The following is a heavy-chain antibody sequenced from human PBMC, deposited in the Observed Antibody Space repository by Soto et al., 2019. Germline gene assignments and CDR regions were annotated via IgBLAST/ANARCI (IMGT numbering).Heavy chain of an antibody. Sequence: EVQLVESGGGLVQPGRSLRLSCAASGFTFDDYAIHWVRQAPGKGLQWDSGNSWNTGSIVYADSVKGRLTISRDNTMSSLYLQMISLSADDTALYYCAKDGPYSSGQNSADYSYYHMDAWGKGTTVTVSS. D-gene: IGHD6-19*01. CDR1: GFTFDDYA. CDR2: NSWNTGSI. CDR3: AKDGPYSSGQNSADYSYYHMDA. V-gene: IGHV3-9*01. J-gene: IGHJ6*03.